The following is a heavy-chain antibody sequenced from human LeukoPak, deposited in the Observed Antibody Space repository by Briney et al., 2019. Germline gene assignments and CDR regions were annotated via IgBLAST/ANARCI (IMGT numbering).Heavy chain of an antibody. V-gene: IGHV4-39*07. D-gene: IGHD6-19*01. CDR2: IYYSGST. CDR1: GGSISSSSYY. J-gene: IGHJ4*02. CDR3: ARLVISSGVW. Sequence: SETLSLTCTVSGGSISSSSYYWGWIRQPPGKGLEWIGSIYYSGSTYYNPSLKSRVTISVDTSKNQFSLKLSSVTAADTAVYYCARLVISSGVWWGQGTLVTVSS.